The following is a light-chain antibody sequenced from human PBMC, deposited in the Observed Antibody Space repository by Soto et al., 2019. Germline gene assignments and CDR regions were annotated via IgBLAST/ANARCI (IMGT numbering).Light chain of an antibody. V-gene: IGLV2-14*03. CDR1: SSDIGGYSY. CDR2: DVN. CDR3: SSYSSRSTILV. J-gene: IGLJ2*01. Sequence: QSALTQPASVSASPGQSITISCIGTSSDIGGYSYVSWYQQHPGKAPKLLIRDVNYRPSGISARFSGSKSGNTASLTISGIQTEDEADYYCSSYSSRSTILVVGGGTKLTVL.